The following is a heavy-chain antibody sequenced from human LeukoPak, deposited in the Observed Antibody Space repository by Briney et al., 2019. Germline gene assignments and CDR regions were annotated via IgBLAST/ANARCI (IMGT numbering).Heavy chain of an antibody. V-gene: IGHV3-53*01. CDR1: GFTVSSNY. J-gene: IGHJ5*02. D-gene: IGHD3-22*01. CDR2: IYSGGST. Sequence: PGGSLRLSCAASGFTVSSNYMSWVRQAQGKGLEWVSVIYSGGSTYYADSVKGRFTISRDNSKNTLYLQMNSLRAEDTAVYYCARDSSGYNTWFDPWGQGTLVTVSS. CDR3: ARDSSGYNTWFDP.